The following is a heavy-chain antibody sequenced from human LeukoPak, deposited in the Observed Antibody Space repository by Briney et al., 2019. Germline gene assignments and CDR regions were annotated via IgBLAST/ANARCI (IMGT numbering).Heavy chain of an antibody. Sequence: PSETLSLTCTVSGGSISDSPYYWDWIRQPPGKGLEWIGYIYYSGSTNYNPSLKSRVTISVDTSKNQFSLKLSSVTAADTAVYYCATFDYYGPDYWGQGTLVTVSS. J-gene: IGHJ4*02. V-gene: IGHV4-61*05. CDR2: IYYSGST. CDR3: ATFDYYGPDY. CDR1: GGSISDSPYY. D-gene: IGHD4-17*01.